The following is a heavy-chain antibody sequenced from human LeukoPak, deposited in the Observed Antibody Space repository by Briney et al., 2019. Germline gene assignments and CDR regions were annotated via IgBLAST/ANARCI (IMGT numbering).Heavy chain of an antibody. CDR2: IYYSGST. Sequence: SETLSLTCTVSGGSISSYYWSWIRQPPGKGLEWIGYIYYSGSTNYNPSLKSRVTISVDTSKNQFSLKLSSVTAADTAVYYCARDLRGGSSFDYWGQGTLVTVSS. J-gene: IGHJ4*02. CDR1: GGSISSYY. V-gene: IGHV4-59*01. D-gene: IGHD6-6*01. CDR3: ARDLRGGSSFDY.